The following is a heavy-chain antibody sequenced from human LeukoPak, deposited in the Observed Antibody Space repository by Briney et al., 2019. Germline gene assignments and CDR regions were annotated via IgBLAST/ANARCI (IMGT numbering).Heavy chain of an antibody. CDR1: GGSFSGYY. CDR2: INHSGST. Sequence: SETLSLTCAVYGGSFSGYYWSWIRQPPGKGLEWIGEINHSGSTNYNPSLKSRVTISVDTSKNQFSLKLSSVTAADTAVYYCARGIQVWLMSRRYFDYWGQGILVTVSS. J-gene: IGHJ4*02. V-gene: IGHV4-34*01. D-gene: IGHD5-18*01. CDR3: ARGIQVWLMSRRYFDY.